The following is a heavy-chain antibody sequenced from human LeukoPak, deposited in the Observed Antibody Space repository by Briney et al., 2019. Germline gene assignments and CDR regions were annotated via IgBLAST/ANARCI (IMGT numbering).Heavy chain of an antibody. CDR2: MYHSGST. CDR3: ARNPHDSSGYSGGIDY. D-gene: IGHD3-22*01. Sequence: PSETLSLTCAVPGYSISSGYYWCWIRHPPGKGLGLIGKMYHSGSTYYNPSLRSRVTISVETTKNQFSLKLSSVTAADTAVYYCARNPHDSSGYSGGIDYWGQGTLVTVSS. J-gene: IGHJ4*02. CDR1: GYSISSGYY. V-gene: IGHV4-38-2*01.